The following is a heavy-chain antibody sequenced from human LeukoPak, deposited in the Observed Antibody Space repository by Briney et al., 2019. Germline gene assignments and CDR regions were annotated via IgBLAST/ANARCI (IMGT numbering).Heavy chain of an antibody. V-gene: IGHV3-30*18. CDR2: ISYDGSNK. Sequence: SGRSLRLSCAASGFTFSSYGMHWVRQAPGKGLEWVAVISYDGSNKYYADSVKGRFTISRDNSKNTLYLQMNSLRAEDTAVYYCAKDGMYSSPDFRGQGTLVTVSS. D-gene: IGHD6-13*01. J-gene: IGHJ4*02. CDR1: GFTFSSYG. CDR3: AKDGMYSSPDF.